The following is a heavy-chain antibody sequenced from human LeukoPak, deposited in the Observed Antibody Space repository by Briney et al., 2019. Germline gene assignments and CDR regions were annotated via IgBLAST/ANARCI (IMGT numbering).Heavy chain of an antibody. J-gene: IGHJ1*01. V-gene: IGHV3-23*01. D-gene: IGHD4-23*01. CDR2: ISHSGDST. CDR3: AKDRRSSGNSLLLEH. Sequence: GGSLRFSCAASGFTFSSYGMHWIRQAPGKGLEWGAVISHSGDSTYFADSVKGRFTTSRDNSKNTLYLHMNSLRAENTAVYYCAKDRRSSGNSLLLEHWGQGSLVTVSS. CDR1: GFTFSSYG.